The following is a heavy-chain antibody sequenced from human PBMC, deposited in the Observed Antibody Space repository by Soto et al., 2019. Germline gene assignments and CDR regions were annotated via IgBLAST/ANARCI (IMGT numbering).Heavy chain of an antibody. J-gene: IGHJ5*02. CDR3: AKEGSGWLRDKNWFDP. V-gene: IGHV3-23*01. Sequence: PGGSLRLSCAASGFTFSSYAMSWVRQAPGKGLEWVSAISGSGGSTYYADSVKGRFTISRDNSKNTLYLQMNSLRAEDTAVYYCAKEGSGWLRDKNWFDPWGQGTLVTVSS. D-gene: IGHD6-19*01. CDR1: GFTFSSYA. CDR2: ISGSGGST.